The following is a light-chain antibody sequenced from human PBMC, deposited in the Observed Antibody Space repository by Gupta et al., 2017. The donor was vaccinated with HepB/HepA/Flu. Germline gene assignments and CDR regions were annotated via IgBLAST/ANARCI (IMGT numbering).Light chain of an antibody. J-gene: IGLJ2*01. CDR2: SHH. CDR3: AAWDDSLNGPV. V-gene: IGLV1-44*01. CDR1: SSHAGSNP. Sequence: QSVLTQPPSVSGTPGQTVILSCSGGSSHAGSNPVNWYQHRPGAAPNLLIYSHHRRPSGVPDRFPAAKSGASASMDISGLQYEDEADYFCAAWDDSLNGPVFGGGTKLTVL.